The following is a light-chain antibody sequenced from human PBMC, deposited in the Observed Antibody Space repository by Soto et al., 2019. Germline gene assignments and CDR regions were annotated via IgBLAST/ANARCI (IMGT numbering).Light chain of an antibody. CDR2: GAS. V-gene: IGKV3-20*01. CDR3: QQYGGSAT. CDR1: QSLSSSY. Sequence: ESVLTQSAGTLSLSPGERATLSCRASQSLSSSYLAWYQQKPGQAPRLLIYGASSRATGIPDRFSGSGSGTDFTLTVSRLEPEDSAVYYCQQYGGSATFGQGTKVDIK. J-gene: IGKJ1*01.